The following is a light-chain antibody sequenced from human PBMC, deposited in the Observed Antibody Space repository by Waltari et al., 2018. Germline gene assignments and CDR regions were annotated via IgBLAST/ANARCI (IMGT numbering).Light chain of an antibody. V-gene: IGLV1-40*01. CDR2: GNS. CDR3: QSYDSSLSGHVV. CDR1: SPNLGAGYA. Sequence: QSVLTQPPSVSGAPGQRVTISCTGSSPNLGAGYAVHWYQQLPATAPKHLIYGNSNRPSGVPDRFSGSKSGTSASLAITGLQAEDEADYYCQSYDSSLSGHVVFGGGTKLTVL. J-gene: IGLJ2*01.